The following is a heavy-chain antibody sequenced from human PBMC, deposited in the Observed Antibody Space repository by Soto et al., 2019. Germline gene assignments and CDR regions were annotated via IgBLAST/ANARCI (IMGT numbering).Heavy chain of an antibody. CDR3: ARSAMYYFDY. CDR2: IWYDGSNK. V-gene: IGHV3-33*01. Sequence: PGGSLRLSCAASGFTFSSYGMHWVRQAPGKGVEWVAVIWYDGSNKYYADSVKGRFTISRDNSKNTLYLQMNSLRAEDTAVYYCARSAMYYFDYWGQGTLVTVSS. CDR1: GFTFSSYG. D-gene: IGHD2-2*01. J-gene: IGHJ4*02.